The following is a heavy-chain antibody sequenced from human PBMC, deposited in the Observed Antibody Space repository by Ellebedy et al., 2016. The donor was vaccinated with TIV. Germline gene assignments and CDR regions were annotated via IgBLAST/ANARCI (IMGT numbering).Heavy chain of an antibody. D-gene: IGHD3-22*01. CDR3: ALHGGYYDSSGYFRT. V-gene: IGHV2-5*08. Sequence: SGPTLVKPTKTLTLTCTFSGFSLTTSGMCVSWIRQPPGKALEWLALIYWDDNKRYSPSLKSRLTITKDTSKNQVVLTMTNMDPVDTATYYCALHGGYYDSSGYFRTWGQGTLVTVSS. J-gene: IGHJ5*02. CDR1: GFSLTTSGMC. CDR2: IYWDDNK.